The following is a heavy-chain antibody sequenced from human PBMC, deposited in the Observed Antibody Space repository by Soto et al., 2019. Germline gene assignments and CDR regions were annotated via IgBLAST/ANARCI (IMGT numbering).Heavy chain of an antibody. J-gene: IGHJ5*02. V-gene: IGHV4-59*01. CDR1: SGSISNYY. Sequence: QVQLQESGPGLVKPSETLSLTCTVSSGSISNYYWSWIRQPPGKGLEWIGYIYYSGSTNYNPALNSRVTISVDTSKNQFSLKLSSVTAADTAVYSCARDGDIFEGWFDPWGQGTLVTVSS. CDR3: ARDGDIFEGWFDP. CDR2: IYYSGST.